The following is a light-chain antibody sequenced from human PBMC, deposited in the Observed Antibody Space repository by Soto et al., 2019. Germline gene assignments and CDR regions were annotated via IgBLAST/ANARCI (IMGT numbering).Light chain of an antibody. V-gene: IGLV2-23*02. CDR3: CSYAGSSTFEV. CDR1: SSDVGSYNL. CDR2: EDN. Sequence: QSALTQPASVSGSPGQSLTISCTGTSSDVGSYNLVSWYQQHPGKAPKLMIYEDNKRPSGVSSRFSGSKSGNTASLTISGLQAEDEADYYCCSYAGSSTFEVFGGGTKLTVL. J-gene: IGLJ3*02.